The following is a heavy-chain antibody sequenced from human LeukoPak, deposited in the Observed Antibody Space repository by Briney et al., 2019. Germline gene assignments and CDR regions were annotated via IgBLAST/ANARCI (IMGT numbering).Heavy chain of an antibody. CDR3: ARDGYSGSYGFDY. J-gene: IGHJ4*02. V-gene: IGHV3-48*01. Sequence: GGSLRLSCAASGFTFSYNMNWVRQAPGKGLEWVSYISSTGSTIYYADSMKGRFTISRDNAKNSLYLQMNSLRAEDTAVYYCARDGYSGSYGFDYWGQGTLVTVSS. D-gene: IGHD1-26*01. CDR1: GFTFSYN. CDR2: ISSTGSTI.